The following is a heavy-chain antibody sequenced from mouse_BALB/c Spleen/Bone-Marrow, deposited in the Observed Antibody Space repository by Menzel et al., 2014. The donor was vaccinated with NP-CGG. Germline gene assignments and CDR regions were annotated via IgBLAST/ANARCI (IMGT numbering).Heavy chain of an antibody. CDR2: ISSGSSTI. J-gene: IGHJ2*01. CDR3: ARSGSSSSYFDY. D-gene: IGHD1-1*01. V-gene: IGHV5-17*02. Sequence: EVQGVESGGGLVQPGGSRKLSCAASGFTFSSFAMHWVRQAPEKGLEWVAYISSGSSTIYYADTVMGRLTISRDNPKNTLFLQMTSLRSEDTAMYYCARSGSSSSYFDYWGQGTTLTVSS. CDR1: GFTFSSFA.